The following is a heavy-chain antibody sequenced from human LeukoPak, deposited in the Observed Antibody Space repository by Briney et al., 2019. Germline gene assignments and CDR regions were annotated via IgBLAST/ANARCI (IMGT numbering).Heavy chain of an antibody. V-gene: IGHV1-3*01. Sequence: ASVKVPCKASGYTFTSYAMHWVRQAPGQRLEWMGWINAGNGNTKYSQKFQDRVTITRDTSASTAYMELSSLRSEDTAVYYCASEYGSGSYYNEDAFDIWGQGTMVTVSS. CDR2: INAGNGNT. CDR1: GYTFTSYA. D-gene: IGHD3-10*01. CDR3: ASEYGSGSYYNEDAFDI. J-gene: IGHJ3*02.